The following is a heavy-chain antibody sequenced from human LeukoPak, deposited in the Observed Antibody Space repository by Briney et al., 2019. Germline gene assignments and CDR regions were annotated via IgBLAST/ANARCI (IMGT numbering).Heavy chain of an antibody. Sequence: GGSLRLSCAASGFTFSSYAMSWVRQAPGKGLEWVSGIIGSGGSTYYADSVKGRFTISRDNSKNTLYLQMNSLRAEDTAVYYCAKRGAYSGSTTLYFDYWGQGTLVTVSS. D-gene: IGHD3-10*01. V-gene: IGHV3-23*01. J-gene: IGHJ4*02. CDR3: AKRGAYSGSTTLYFDY. CDR2: IIGSGGST. CDR1: GFTFSSYA.